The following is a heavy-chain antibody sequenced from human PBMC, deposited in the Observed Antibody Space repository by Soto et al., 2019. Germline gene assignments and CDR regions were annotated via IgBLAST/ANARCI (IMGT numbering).Heavy chain of an antibody. V-gene: IGHV3-33*01. CDR1: GFSFSSYG. CDR2: IWYDGTKK. J-gene: IGHJ4*02. Sequence: QVQLVESGGGVVQPGRSLRLSCAASGFSFSSYGMHWVRQGPGKGLEWVAFIWYDGTKKYYADSVKGRFTISRDNSQNTLYLQMNSLRAEDTAVYYCGRKGSDLIFDYWGQGALVTVSS. CDR3: GRKGSDLIFDY.